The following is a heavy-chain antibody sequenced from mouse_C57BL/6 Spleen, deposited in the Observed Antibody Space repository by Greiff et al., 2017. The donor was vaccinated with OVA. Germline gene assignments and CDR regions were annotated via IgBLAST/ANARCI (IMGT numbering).Heavy chain of an antibody. D-gene: IGHD2-2*01. J-gene: IGHJ1*03. CDR1: GYTFTSYW. CDR3: ARGYYGYFDV. CDR2: IHPNSGST. V-gene: IGHV1-64*01. Sequence: QVQLQQPGAELVKPGASVKLSCKASGYTFTSYWMHWVKQRPGQGLEWIGMIHPNSGSTNYNEKLKSKATLTVDKSSSTAYMQLSSLTSEDAAVYFCARGYYGYFDVWGTGTTVTVSS.